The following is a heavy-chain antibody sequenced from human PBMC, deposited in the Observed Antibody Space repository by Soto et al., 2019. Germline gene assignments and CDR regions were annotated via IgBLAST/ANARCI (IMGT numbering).Heavy chain of an antibody. D-gene: IGHD3-10*01. CDR3: ARDSRSYYGSGRYNWFDP. Sequence: PSQTLSLTCSISGDRVSSNSAAWNCIRQSPSRGLEWLGRTYYRSKWYNDYAVSVKSRITINPDTSKNQFSLQLNSVTPEDTAVYYCARDSRSYYGSGRYNWFDPWGQGTLVTVSS. J-gene: IGHJ5*02. CDR2: TYYRSKWYN. CDR1: GDRVSSNSAA. V-gene: IGHV6-1*01.